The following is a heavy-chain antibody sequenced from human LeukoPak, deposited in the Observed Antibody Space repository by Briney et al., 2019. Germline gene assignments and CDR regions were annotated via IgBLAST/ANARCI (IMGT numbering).Heavy chain of an antibody. D-gene: IGHD3-3*01. V-gene: IGHV4-39*01. CDR3: ARLFWSGYYLGFDP. CDR2: IYYSGST. J-gene: IGHJ5*02. Sequence: SETLSLTCTVSGGSISSSSYYWGWIRQPPGKGLEWIGSIYYSGSTHYNPSLKSRVTISVDTSKNQFSLKLSSVTAADTAVYYCARLFWSGYYLGFDPWGQGTLVTVSP. CDR1: GGSISSSSYY.